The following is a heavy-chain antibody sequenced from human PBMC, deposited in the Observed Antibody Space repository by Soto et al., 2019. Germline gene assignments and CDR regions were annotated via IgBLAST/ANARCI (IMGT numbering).Heavy chain of an antibody. CDR3: AKDLLRPGRAYGMDG. CDR2: ISYDGSTK. CDR1: GFTFSSYG. Sequence: QVQLVESGGGVVQPGRSLRLSCAASGFTFSSYGMHWVRQAPGKGLEWVAVISYDGSTKYYADSVKGRFTISRDNSKNPLYLKMNSLRAEDTAVYYCAKDLLRPGRAYGMDGWGQGTTVTVSS. V-gene: IGHV3-30*18. J-gene: IGHJ6*02. D-gene: IGHD6-25*01.